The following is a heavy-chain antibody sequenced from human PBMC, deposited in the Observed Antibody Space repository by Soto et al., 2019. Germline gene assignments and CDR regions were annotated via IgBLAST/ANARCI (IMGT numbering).Heavy chain of an antibody. Sequence: GGSLRLSCAASGFTFSSYSMNWVRQAPGKGLEWVSSISSSSSYIYYADSVKGRFTISRDNAKNSLYLQMNSLRAEDTAVYYCARDSSSRKPFDYWGQGTLVTVSS. CDR1: GFTFSSYS. V-gene: IGHV3-21*01. CDR2: ISSSSSYI. J-gene: IGHJ4*02. CDR3: ARDSSSRKPFDY. D-gene: IGHD6-13*01.